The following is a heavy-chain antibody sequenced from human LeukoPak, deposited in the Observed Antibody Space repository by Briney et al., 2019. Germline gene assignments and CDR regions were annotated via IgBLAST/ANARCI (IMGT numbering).Heavy chain of an antibody. CDR3: AIPYSVSSGSYYNPEYFQH. J-gene: IGHJ1*01. CDR2: IIPIFGTA. D-gene: IGHD3-10*01. Sequence: GASVKVSCKASGYTFTGYYMHWVRQAPGQGLEWMGGIIPIFGTANYAQKFQGRVTITADESTSTAYMELSSLRSEDTAVYYCAIPYSVSSGSYYNPEYFQHWGQGTLVTVSS. V-gene: IGHV1-69*13. CDR1: GYTFTGYY.